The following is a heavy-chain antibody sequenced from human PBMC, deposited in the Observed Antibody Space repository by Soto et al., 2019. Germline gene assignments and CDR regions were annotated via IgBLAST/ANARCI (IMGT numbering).Heavy chain of an antibody. D-gene: IGHD6-19*01. CDR1: GFIFSNYA. CDR3: AVPTGIEVTGPDY. CDR2: IGGSGYDT. Sequence: GGSLRLSCKAFGFIFSNYAMSWVRQAPGKGLQWVSAIGGSGYDTYYADSVKGRFTISRDNSRDTLHLQMSSLRADDTAIYYCAVPTGIEVTGPDYWGQGILVTVSS. J-gene: IGHJ4*02. V-gene: IGHV3-23*01.